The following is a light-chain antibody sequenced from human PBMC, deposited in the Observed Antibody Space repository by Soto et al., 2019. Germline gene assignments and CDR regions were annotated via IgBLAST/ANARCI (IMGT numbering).Light chain of an antibody. Sequence: DIVVTQSPDSLPVSLGERATINCKSSQSVLYSSNNKNCLAWYQQKPGQPPKLLIYWASTRQSGVPDRFSGSGSGTDFTLTISSLQAEDVAVYYCQQYLDSPWTFGQGTKVEIK. CDR1: QSVLYSSNNKNC. CDR3: QQYLDSPWT. CDR2: WAS. V-gene: IGKV4-1*01. J-gene: IGKJ1*01.